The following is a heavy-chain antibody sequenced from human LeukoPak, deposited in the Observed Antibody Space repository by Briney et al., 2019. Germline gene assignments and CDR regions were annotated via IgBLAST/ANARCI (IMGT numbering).Heavy chain of an antibody. CDR2: IYYSGST. D-gene: IGHD5-18*01. CDR3: ARIQTGRGYSYGYRSLAADY. J-gene: IGHJ4*02. CDR1: GASVSSGSYY. V-gene: IGHV4-61*01. Sequence: SETLSLTCNVSGASVSSGSYYWSWIRQPPGKGLEWIGYIYYSGSTNYNPSLKSRVTISVDTSKNQFSLKLSSVTAADTAVYYCARIQTGRGYSYGYRSLAADYWGQGTLVTVSS.